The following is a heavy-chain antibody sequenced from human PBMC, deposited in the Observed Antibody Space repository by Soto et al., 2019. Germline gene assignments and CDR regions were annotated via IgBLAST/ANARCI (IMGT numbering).Heavy chain of an antibody. Sequence: QVQLVESGGGVVQPGRSLRLSCAASGFTFSSYAMHWVRQAPGKGLEWVAVISYDGSNKYYADSVKGRFTISRDNSKNTLYLQMNSLRAADTAVYYCASPIPCSGGRCYHPGGQGTLVTVSS. CDR1: GFTFSSYA. CDR2: ISYDGSNK. D-gene: IGHD2-15*01. J-gene: IGHJ4*02. CDR3: ASPIPCSGGRCYHP. V-gene: IGHV3-30-3*01.